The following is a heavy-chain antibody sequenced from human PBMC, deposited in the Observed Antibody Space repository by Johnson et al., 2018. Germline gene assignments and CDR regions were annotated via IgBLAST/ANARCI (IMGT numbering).Heavy chain of an antibody. V-gene: IGHV3-23*04. J-gene: IGHJ6*03. Sequence: VQLVQSGGGLVQPGGSLRLSCVASEFPFSTYAMNWVRQAPGKGLDWVSEISGSGGSTFYADSVKGRFTISRDNSKNTPSLLMNTLRPEDTALYYCAKRVSYGTNPDYYYLDVWGKGTTVTVSS. CDR3: AKRVSYGTNPDYYYLDV. CDR1: EFPFSTYA. CDR2: ISGSGGST. D-gene: IGHD2-8*01.